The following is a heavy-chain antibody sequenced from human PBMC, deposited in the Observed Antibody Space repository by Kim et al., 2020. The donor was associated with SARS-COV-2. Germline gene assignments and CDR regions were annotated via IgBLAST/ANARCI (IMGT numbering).Heavy chain of an antibody. CDR3: ARGSGGYCSGSSCP. Sequence: GLTVSNSYIIWVRQAPGKGLEWVSLIYSGGGTYYADSVKGRFTISRDNSKNTVYLQMNSLRAEDTAVYYCARGSGGYCSGSSCPWGQGTLAT. J-gene: IGHJ5*02. D-gene: IGHD2-2*01. CDR2: IYSGGGT. V-gene: IGHV3-66*01. CDR1: GLTVSNSY.